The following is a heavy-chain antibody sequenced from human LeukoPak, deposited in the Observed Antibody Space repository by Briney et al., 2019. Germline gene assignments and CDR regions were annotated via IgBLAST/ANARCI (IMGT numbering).Heavy chain of an antibody. CDR1: GGSFSGYY. V-gene: IGHV4-34*01. D-gene: IGHD3-3*01. CDR3: AREPTIFGVPPRDY. Sequence: PSETLSLTCAVYGGSFSGYYWSWIRQPPGKGLEWIGEINHSGSTNYNPSLKSRVTISVDTSKNQFSLKLSSVTAADTAVYYCAREPTIFGVPPRDYWGQGTLVTVSS. CDR2: INHSGST. J-gene: IGHJ4*02.